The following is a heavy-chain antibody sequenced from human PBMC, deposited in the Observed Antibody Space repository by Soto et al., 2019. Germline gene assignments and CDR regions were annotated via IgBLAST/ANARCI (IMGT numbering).Heavy chain of an antibody. V-gene: IGHV1-69*01. D-gene: IGHD1-26*01. J-gene: IGHJ2*01. CDR2: IIPICGTA. CDR1: GGTFSSYA. CDR3: ARDLTGSGSYPNWYFDL. Sequence: QVQLVQSGAEVKKPGSSVKVSCKASGGTFSSYAISWVRQAPGQGLEWMGGIIPICGTANYAQKFQGRVTITADESTSTAYMELSSLRSEDTAVYYCARDLTGSGSYPNWYFDLWGRGTLVTVSS.